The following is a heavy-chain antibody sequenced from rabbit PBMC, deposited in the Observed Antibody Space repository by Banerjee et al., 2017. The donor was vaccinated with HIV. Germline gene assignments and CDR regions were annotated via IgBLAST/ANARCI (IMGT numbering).Heavy chain of an antibody. D-gene: IGHD1-1*01. J-gene: IGHJ6*01. CDR2: IYAGRSGTT. CDR1: GIDFSSYYY. CDR3: ARDYTGSVGFIYTTVYYYGMDL. Sequence: QSLEESGGVLVKPGASLTLTCTASGIDFSSYYYMCWVRQAPGKGLEWIACIYAGRSGTTYYASWAKGRFTISKTSSTTVTLQMTSLTAADTATYFCARDYTGSVGFIYTTVYYYGMDLWGQGTLVTVS. V-gene: IGHV1S40*01.